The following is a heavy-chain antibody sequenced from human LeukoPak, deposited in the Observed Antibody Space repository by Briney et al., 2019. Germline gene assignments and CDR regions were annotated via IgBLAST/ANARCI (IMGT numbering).Heavy chain of an antibody. J-gene: IGHJ4*02. D-gene: IGHD4-11*01. CDR3: TKSRSGSSNWALQVFDN. Sequence: WGSLRLSCAVSGFTFSNEAMGWVRQLRGGGLEWVSTISPGGGTTYYAESMKGRFTISRDNSKSTLYLEMNSLRAEDTAVYYCTKSRSGSSNWALQVFDNWGQGALVIVSS. CDR2: ISPGGGTT. V-gene: IGHV3-23*01. CDR1: GFTFSNEA.